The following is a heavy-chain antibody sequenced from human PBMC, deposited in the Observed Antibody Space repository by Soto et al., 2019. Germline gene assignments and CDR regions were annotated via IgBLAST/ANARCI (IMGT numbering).Heavy chain of an antibody. Sequence: PSETLSLTCAVSGGSISSSNWWSWVRQPPGKGLEWIGEIYHSGSTNYNPSLKSRVTISVDKSKNQISLKLSSVTAADTAVYYCAREREWELLRGWFDPWGQGTLVTVS. CDR2: IYHSGST. CDR3: AREREWELLRGWFDP. V-gene: IGHV4-4*02. CDR1: GGSISSSNW. J-gene: IGHJ5*02. D-gene: IGHD1-26*01.